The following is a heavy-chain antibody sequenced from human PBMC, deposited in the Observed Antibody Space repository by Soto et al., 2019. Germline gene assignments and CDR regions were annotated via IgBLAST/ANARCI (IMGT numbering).Heavy chain of an antibody. CDR1: GFTFSSYG. Sequence: GGSLRLSCAASGFTFSSYGMHWVRQAPGKGLEWVAVISYDGSNKYYADSVKGRFTISRDNSKNTLYLQMNSLRAEDTAVYYCAIDWADYDFWSGERVDYCGQGTLVTVSS. V-gene: IGHV3-30*03. CDR3: AIDWADYDFWSGERVDY. D-gene: IGHD3-3*01. J-gene: IGHJ4*02. CDR2: ISYDGSNK.